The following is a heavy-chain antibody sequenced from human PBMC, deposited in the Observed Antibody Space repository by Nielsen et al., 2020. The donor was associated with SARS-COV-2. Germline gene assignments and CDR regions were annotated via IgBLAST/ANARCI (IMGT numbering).Heavy chain of an antibody. CDR2: IGTAGDT. J-gene: IGHJ6*02. D-gene: IGHD3-3*01. V-gene: IGHV3-13*01. CDR1: GFTFSSYD. Sequence: GGSLRLSCAASGFTFSSYDMHWVRQATGKGLEWVSAIGTAGDTYYPGSVKGRFTISRENAKNSLYLQMNSLRAGDTAVYYCARGGIQDFWSSYSTSYYYGMDVWGQGTTVTVSS. CDR3: ARGGIQDFWSSYSTSYYYGMDV.